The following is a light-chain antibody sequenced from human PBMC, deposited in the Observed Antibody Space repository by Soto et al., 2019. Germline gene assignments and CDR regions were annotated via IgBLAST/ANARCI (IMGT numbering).Light chain of an antibody. Sequence: DIPLTQSPSFLSASVGDRVTLTCRASQDISSYLAWYQQKPGKAPKLLIYAASTLQSGVPSRFSGSGSGTEFTLTISSLQPEDFAIYYCQQLNSYPITFGQGTRLEIK. CDR2: AAS. CDR3: QQLNSYPIT. J-gene: IGKJ5*01. V-gene: IGKV1-9*01. CDR1: QDISSY.